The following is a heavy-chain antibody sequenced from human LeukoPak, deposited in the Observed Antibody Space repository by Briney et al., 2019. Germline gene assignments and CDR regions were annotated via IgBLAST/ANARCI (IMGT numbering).Heavy chain of an antibody. CDR3: SGAGPSSSWHQFDY. D-gene: IGHD6-13*01. CDR1: GFTFSDYY. Sequence: GSLRLSWAAPGFTFSDYYMGWVRQAPGKGLEWVSVIYSGGSTYYADSVKGRFTISRDNSKNTLYLQMNSQRAEDTAVYYCSGAGPSSSWHQFDYWGKGTLVTVSS. J-gene: IGHJ4*02. V-gene: IGHV3-66*01. CDR2: IYSGGST.